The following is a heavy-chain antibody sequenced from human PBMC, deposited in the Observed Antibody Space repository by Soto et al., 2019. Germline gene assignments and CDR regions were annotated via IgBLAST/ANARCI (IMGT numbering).Heavy chain of an antibody. CDR3: ARGREYSFGYNWFDP. CDR2: INPSEGRT. J-gene: IGHJ5*02. V-gene: IGHV1-46*01. Sequence: QVQLVQSGAEVRKPGASVKLSCQTSGYPFTSYHMHWVRQAPGQGLEWMGVINPSEGRTRYSQKFQDRVTMTRDTSTSTVYMELSSLRSEDTATYFCARGREYSFGYNWFDPWGQGTLLTVSS. D-gene: IGHD4-4*01. CDR1: GYPFTSYH.